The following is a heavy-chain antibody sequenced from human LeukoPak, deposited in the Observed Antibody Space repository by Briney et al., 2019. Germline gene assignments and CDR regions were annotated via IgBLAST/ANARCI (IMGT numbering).Heavy chain of an antibody. CDR3: AKAQKRDILTGYYTAFDS. CDR2: IRYDGSDK. D-gene: IGHD3-9*01. Sequence: GGSLRLSRAASGFTFRTYGMHWVRQAPGEGLVWVASIRYDGSDKYYADAVKGRFTISRDNSKNTLYLRMNSLTAEDTAVYYCAKAQKRDILTGYYTAFDSWGQGTLVTVSS. J-gene: IGHJ4*02. V-gene: IGHV3-30*02. CDR1: GFTFRTYG.